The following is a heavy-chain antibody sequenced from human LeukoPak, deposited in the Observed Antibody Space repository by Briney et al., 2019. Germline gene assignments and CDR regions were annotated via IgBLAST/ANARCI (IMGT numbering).Heavy chain of an antibody. CDR3: ARERASGSSIDY. D-gene: IGHD1-26*01. Sequence: WMGIINPSGGSTSYAKKVQGRVNMTRDTATSTVYMELSSLRSEDTAVYYCARERASGSSIDYWGQGTLVTVSS. J-gene: IGHJ4*02. CDR2: INPSGGST. V-gene: IGHV1-46*01.